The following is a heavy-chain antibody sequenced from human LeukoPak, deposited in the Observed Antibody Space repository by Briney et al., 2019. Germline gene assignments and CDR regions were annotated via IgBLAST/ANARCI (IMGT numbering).Heavy chain of an antibody. Sequence: KPSETLSLTCTVSGGSISSYYWSWIRQPPGKGLEWIGYIYYSGSTKYNPSLKSRVTISEDTSKNQFSLKLSSVTAADTAVYYCARDLAAAGTIDPWGQGTLVTVSS. J-gene: IGHJ5*02. CDR3: ARDLAAAGTIDP. V-gene: IGHV4-59*01. CDR2: IYYSGST. CDR1: GGSISSYY. D-gene: IGHD6-13*01.